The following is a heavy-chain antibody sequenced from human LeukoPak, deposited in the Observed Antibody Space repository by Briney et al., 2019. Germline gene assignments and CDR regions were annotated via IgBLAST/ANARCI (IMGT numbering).Heavy chain of an antibody. CDR3: AKDLTFGGVLGPLY. CDR1: GFTFSSYA. Sequence: PGGCLRLSCAASGFTFSSYAMHWVRQAPGKGLEWVAVISYDGSNKYYADSVKGRFTISRDNSKNTLYLQMNSLRAEDTAVYYCAKDLTFGGVLGPLYWGQGTLVTVSS. D-gene: IGHD3-16*01. J-gene: IGHJ4*02. V-gene: IGHV3-30*04. CDR2: ISYDGSNK.